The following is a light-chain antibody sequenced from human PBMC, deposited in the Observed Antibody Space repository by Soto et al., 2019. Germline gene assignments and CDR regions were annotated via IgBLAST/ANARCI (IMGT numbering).Light chain of an antibody. CDR3: HQYGSSPET. CDR1: QSVSGSS. J-gene: IGKJ1*01. Sequence: EIVLTQSPGTLSLSPGERATLSCRASQSVSGSSLAWYQQKFGQAPRLLIYGVSNRATDIPGRFSGTGSGTDFTLTISRLEPEDFAVYYCHQYGSSPETFGQGTRVEIK. CDR2: GVS. V-gene: IGKV3-20*01.